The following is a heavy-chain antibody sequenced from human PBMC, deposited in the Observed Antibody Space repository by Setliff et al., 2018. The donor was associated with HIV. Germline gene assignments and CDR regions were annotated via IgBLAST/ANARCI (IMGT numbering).Heavy chain of an antibody. D-gene: IGHD3-3*01. CDR3: VRDPPPPLRYY. V-gene: IGHV3-74*01. Sequence: PGGSLRLSCAASGFSFSNSWMHWVRQAPGKGLVWVSRINTDGRLTNYADSVKGRFTISRDNAKNTLYLQMNSLRAEDTAVYYCVRDPPPPLRYYWGQGTLVTVSS. CDR2: INTDGRLT. CDR1: GFSFSNSW. J-gene: IGHJ4*02.